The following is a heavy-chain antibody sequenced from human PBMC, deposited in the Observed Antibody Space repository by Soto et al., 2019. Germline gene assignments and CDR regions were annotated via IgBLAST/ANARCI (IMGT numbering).Heavy chain of an antibody. CDR2: IYQSGRT. Sequence: SETLSRTCAVSRGSINTFDFSWSWIRQPPGRGLEWIGSIYQSGRTYYIPSLKSRATMSLEKSKNQFSLKINSVVAADTAIYYCAREMTIFGVAPGGGVDVWGQGTKVTVYS. CDR3: AREMTIFGVAPGGGVDV. V-gene: IGHV4-30-2*01. D-gene: IGHD3-3*01. J-gene: IGHJ6*02. CDR1: RGSINTFDFS.